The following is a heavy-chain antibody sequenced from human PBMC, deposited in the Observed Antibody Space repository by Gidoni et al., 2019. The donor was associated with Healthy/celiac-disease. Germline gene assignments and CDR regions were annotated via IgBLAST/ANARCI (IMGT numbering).Heavy chain of an antibody. J-gene: IGHJ4*02. D-gene: IGHD3-22*01. CDR2: IYTSGST. CDR3: ARDYYDSSGYYGAGDY. Sequence: QVQLQESGPGLVKPSQTLSLTCTVSGGSISSGSYYWSWIRQPAGKGLEWIGRIYTSGSTNYNPSLKSRVTISVDTSKNQFSLKLSSVTAADTAVYYCARDYYDSSGYYGAGDYWGQGTLVTVSS. V-gene: IGHV4-61*02. CDR1: GGSISSGSYY.